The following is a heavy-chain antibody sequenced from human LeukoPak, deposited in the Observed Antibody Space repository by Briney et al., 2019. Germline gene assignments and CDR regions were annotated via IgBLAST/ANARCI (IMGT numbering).Heavy chain of an antibody. D-gene: IGHD4-17*01. CDR3: AKDRGHGDYLPLDC. CDR2: ISYDGSTQ. Sequence: GGCLRLSCAASGFTFTTYAMHWVCQAPGKGLGWVALISYDGSTQYYADSVKGRFTISRDNSKNTLYLQINRLRADDTAMYYCAKDRGHGDYLPLDCWGQGTLVTVSS. V-gene: IGHV3-30*18. CDR1: GFTFTTYA. J-gene: IGHJ4*02.